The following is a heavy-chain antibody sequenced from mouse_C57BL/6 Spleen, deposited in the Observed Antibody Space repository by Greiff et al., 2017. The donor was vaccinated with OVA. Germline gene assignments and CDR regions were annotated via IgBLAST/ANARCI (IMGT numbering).Heavy chain of an antibody. CDR3: ARQSYGNYDYYAMDY. J-gene: IGHJ4*01. CDR1: GFTFSSYG. D-gene: IGHD2-1*01. CDR2: ISSGGSYT. V-gene: IGHV5-6*01. Sequence: EVKLQESGGDLVKPGGSLKLSCAASGFTFSSYGMSWVRQTPDKRLEWVATISSGGSYTYYPDSVKGRFTISRDNAKNTLYLQMSSLKSEDTAMYYCARQSYGNYDYYAMDYWGQGTSVTVSS.